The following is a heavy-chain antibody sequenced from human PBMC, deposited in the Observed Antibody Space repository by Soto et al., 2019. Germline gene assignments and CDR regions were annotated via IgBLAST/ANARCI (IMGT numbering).Heavy chain of an antibody. D-gene: IGHD1-7*01. Sequence: SVKVSCKASGGSFSSYAISWVRQAPGQGLEWMGGIIPIFGTANYAQKFQGRVTITADESTSTAYMELSSLRSEDTAVYYCARKTGTNYYGMDVWGQGTTVTVSS. J-gene: IGHJ6*02. CDR1: GGSFSSYA. CDR3: ARKTGTNYYGMDV. V-gene: IGHV1-69*13. CDR2: IIPIFGTA.